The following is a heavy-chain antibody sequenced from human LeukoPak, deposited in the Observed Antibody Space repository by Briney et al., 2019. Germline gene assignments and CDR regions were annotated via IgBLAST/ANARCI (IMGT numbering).Heavy chain of an antibody. Sequence: GGSMRLSCAASGFTFSSYAMSWVRQAPGKGLEWVSAISGSGGSTYYADSVKGRFTISRDNSKNTLYLQMNSLRVEDTAVYYCAKRRYDSSGYLDYWGQGTLVTVSS. V-gene: IGHV3-23*01. CDR1: GFTFSSYA. J-gene: IGHJ4*02. D-gene: IGHD3-22*01. CDR3: AKRRYDSSGYLDY. CDR2: ISGSGGST.